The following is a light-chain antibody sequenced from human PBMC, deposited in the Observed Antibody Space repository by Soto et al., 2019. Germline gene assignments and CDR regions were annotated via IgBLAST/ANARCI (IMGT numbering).Light chain of an antibody. CDR2: AAS. CDR3: QQSYSTPQT. J-gene: IGKJ2*01. V-gene: IGKV1-39*01. CDR1: QSISSY. Sequence: DIQMTQSPSSLSASVGASVTLPCRASQSISSYLNWYQQKPGKAPKLLIYAASSLQSGVPSRFSGSGSGTDFTLTISSLQPEDFATYYWQQSYSTPQTFGQGTKVDSK.